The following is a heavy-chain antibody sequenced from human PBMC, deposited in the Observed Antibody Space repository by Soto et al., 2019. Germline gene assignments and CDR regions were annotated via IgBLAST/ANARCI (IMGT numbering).Heavy chain of an antibody. CDR3: AIGGHCSGGSCTYYHYMDV. CDR2: FDPEDGET. Sequence: ASVKVSCKVSGYTLTELSMHWVRQAPGKGLEWMGGFDPEDGETIYAQKFQGRVTMTEDTSTDTAYMELSSLRSEDTAVYYCAIGGHCSGGSCTYYHYMDVWGKGTTVTVSS. CDR1: GYTLTELS. D-gene: IGHD2-15*01. V-gene: IGHV1-24*01. J-gene: IGHJ6*03.